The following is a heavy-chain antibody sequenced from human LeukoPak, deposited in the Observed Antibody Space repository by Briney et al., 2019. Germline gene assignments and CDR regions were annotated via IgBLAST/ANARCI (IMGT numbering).Heavy chain of an antibody. CDR3: AKDLSRAVAADWFDP. V-gene: IGHV3-23*01. Sequence: GGSLRLFCAASGFTFSKYDMSWVRQAPGKGLEWVSSISDSGGSTYYADSVKGRFTISRDNSKNTLYLQMTNLRAADTAVYYCAKDLSRAVAADWFDPWDQGSLVTVSS. CDR2: ISDSGGST. CDR1: GFTFSKYD. J-gene: IGHJ5*02. D-gene: IGHD6-19*01.